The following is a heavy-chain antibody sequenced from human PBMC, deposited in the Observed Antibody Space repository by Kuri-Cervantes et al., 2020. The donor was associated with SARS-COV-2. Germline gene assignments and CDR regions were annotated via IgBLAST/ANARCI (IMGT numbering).Heavy chain of an antibody. CDR1: GGTFSSYA. D-gene: IGHD2-15*01. Sequence: SVKVSCKASGGTFSSYAISWVRQAPGQGLEWMGGIIPIFGTANYAQKFQGRVTITADESTSTAYMELSSLRSDDTAVYYCARYCSGGTCPLGSAFDIWGQGTMVTVSS. CDR3: ARYCSGGTCPLGSAFDI. J-gene: IGHJ3*02. V-gene: IGHV1-69*13. CDR2: IIPIFGTA.